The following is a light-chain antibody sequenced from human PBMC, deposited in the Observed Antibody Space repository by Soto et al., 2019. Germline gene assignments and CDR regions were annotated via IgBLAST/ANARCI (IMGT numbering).Light chain of an antibody. CDR2: NNN. J-gene: IGLJ2*01. CDR3: AAWDDSLGGHVV. CDR1: SSNIGTNS. V-gene: IGLV1-47*01. Sequence: QSVLTQPPSASGTPGQRVTISCSGSSSNIGTNSVYWYHQLPGTAPKLLIYNNNQRPSGVPDRFSGSRSGTSASLAISGLRSGDESDYYCAAWDDSLGGHVVFGGGTKLTVL.